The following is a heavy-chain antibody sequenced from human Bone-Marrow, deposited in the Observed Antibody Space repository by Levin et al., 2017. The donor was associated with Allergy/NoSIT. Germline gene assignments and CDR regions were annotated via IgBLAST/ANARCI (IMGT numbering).Heavy chain of an antibody. V-gene: IGHV4-34*01. CDR1: GGSFSGYY. CDR2: INHSGST. D-gene: IGHD5-12*01. J-gene: IGHJ6*03. Sequence: SETLSLTCAVYGGSFSGYYWSWIRQPPGKGLEWIGEINHSGSTNYNPSLKSRVTISVDTSKNQFSLKLSSVTAADTAVYYCARVCMVYSGYDRGWYYYMDVWGKGTTVTVSS. CDR3: ARVCMVYSGYDRGWYYYMDV.